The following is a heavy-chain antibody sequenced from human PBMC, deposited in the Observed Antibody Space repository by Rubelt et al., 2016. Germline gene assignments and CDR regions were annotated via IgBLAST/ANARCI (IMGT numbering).Heavy chain of an antibody. CDR2: IYYSGIT. CDR3: ASVDTAMGTSDY. V-gene: IGHV4-59*01. CDR1: GGSISSYY. D-gene: IGHD5-18*01. Sequence: QVQLQESGPGLVKPSETLSLTCTVSGGSISSYYWSWIRQPPGQGLEWIGYIYYSGITNYNPSLRVGVPISVATSKNRVSLKLSSVTAADTAVYYCASVDTAMGTSDYWGQGTLVTVSS. J-gene: IGHJ4*02.